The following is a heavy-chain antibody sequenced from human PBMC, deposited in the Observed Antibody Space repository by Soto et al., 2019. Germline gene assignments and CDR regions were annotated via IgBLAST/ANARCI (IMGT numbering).Heavy chain of an antibody. D-gene: IGHD6-13*01. Sequence: PGGSLRLSCEASGFPFDNYAMSWVRQAPGKGLEWVSAISGGSPKEFYAESVKGRFTISRDNAKNSLSLQMNSLRAGDMAVYFCAKSQEIGTHFFDSWGQGT. J-gene: IGHJ4*02. CDR3: AKSQEIGTHFFDS. CDR2: ISGGSPKE. CDR1: GFPFDNYA. V-gene: IGHV3-23*01.